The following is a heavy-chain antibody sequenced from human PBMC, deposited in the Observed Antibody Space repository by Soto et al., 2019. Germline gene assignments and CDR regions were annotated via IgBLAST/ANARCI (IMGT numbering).Heavy chain of an antibody. Sequence: QVQLLQSGPEVTKPGASVKVSCKTSGYNFTDFSITWVRQAPGQGLEWMGWISPYYGNTKYAEKFQDRVTMTADTSTNTVYLELRTLRSSDTAIYYCARKVLVCEFWGQGAMVTVAS. D-gene: IGHD2-21*01. CDR3: ARKVLVCEF. CDR2: ISPYYGNT. V-gene: IGHV1-18*01. CDR1: GYNFTDFS. J-gene: IGHJ4*02.